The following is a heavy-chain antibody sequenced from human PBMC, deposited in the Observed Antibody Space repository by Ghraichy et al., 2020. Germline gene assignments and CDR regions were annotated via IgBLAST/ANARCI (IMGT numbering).Heavy chain of an antibody. V-gene: IGHV3-15*01. D-gene: IGHD2-2*01. J-gene: IGHJ5*02. CDR1: GFTFSNAW. CDR2: IKSKTDGGTT. Sequence: LSLTCAASGFTFSNAWMSWVRQAPGKGLEWVGRIKSKTDGGTTDYAAPVKGRFTISRDDSKNTLYLQMNSLKTEDKAVYYCTTDREQLLWSRDWFDPWGQGTLVTVSS. CDR3: TTDREQLLWSRDWFDP.